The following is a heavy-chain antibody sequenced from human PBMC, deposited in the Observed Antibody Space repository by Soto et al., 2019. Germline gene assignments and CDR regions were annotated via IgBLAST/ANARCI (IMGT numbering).Heavy chain of an antibody. Sequence: SLSLTCSDPGECISSAGEVWTWNRQQPGKGLEWIGYIYYSGSTDYNPSLKSRVTISVDRSKNQFSLNLSSVNAADTAIYYCARERGGYDSSTRYGLDVWGQGTTVTVSS. D-gene: IGHD5-12*01. CDR2: IYYSGST. CDR3: ARERGGYDSSTRYGLDV. J-gene: IGHJ6*02. CDR1: GECISSAGEV. V-gene: IGHV4-31*03.